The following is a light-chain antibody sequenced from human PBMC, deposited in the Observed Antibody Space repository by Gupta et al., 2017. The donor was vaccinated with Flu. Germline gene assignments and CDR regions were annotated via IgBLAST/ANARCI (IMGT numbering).Light chain of an antibody. J-gene: IGLJ1*01. CDR2: VEGSGRY. Sequence: VKLASTLTAGNNTNLIAWHQQQPGKAPRLLMKVEGSGRYTKGSGVPDRFSGSSSGTERYLTISNLQPEDEADYYCETWDSDSFVFGTGTTVTVL. CDR3: ETWDSDSFV. CDR1: AGNNTNL. V-gene: IGLV4-60*03.